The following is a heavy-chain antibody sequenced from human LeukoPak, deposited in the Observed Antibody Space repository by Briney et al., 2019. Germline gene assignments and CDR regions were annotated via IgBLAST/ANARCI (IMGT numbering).Heavy chain of an antibody. CDR1: GYSINSGYC. D-gene: IGHD3-10*01. CDR2: IDHSGNT. Sequence: SETLSLTCAVSGYSINSGYCWGWIRQPPGKGLEWIGGIDHSGNTHYNPSLKNRVTISADTSKNEFSLKLSSVTATDTAVYYCARAYYYGSGSQYTNWFDPWGQGTLVTVSS. CDR3: ARAYYYGSGSQYTNWFDP. J-gene: IGHJ5*02. V-gene: IGHV4-38-2*01.